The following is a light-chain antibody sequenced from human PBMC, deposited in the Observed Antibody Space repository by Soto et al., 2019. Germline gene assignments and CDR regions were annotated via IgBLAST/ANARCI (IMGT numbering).Light chain of an antibody. Sequence: DIQMTQSPSTLSGSVGDRVTINCRASQTISSWLAWYQQKPGKAPKLLIYKASTLKSGVPSRFSGSGSGTEFTLTISSLQPEDFATYYCQQANSFPLTFGGGTKGDIK. V-gene: IGKV1-5*03. J-gene: IGKJ4*01. CDR3: QQANSFPLT. CDR2: KAS. CDR1: QTISSW.